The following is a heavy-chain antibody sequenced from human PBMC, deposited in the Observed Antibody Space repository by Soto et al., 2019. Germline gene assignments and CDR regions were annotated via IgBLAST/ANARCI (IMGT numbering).Heavy chain of an antibody. J-gene: IGHJ4*02. CDR3: AKGSTVLVPAAIVY. CDR2: ISGSGGST. V-gene: IGHV3-23*01. Sequence: PGGSLRLSCAASGFTXSSYAMXXXXQAPGKGLEWVSAISGSGGSTYYADSVKGRFTISRDNSKNTLYLQMNSLRAEDTAVYYCAKGSTVLVPAAIVYWGQGTLVTVSS. D-gene: IGHD2-2*02. CDR1: GFTXSSYA.